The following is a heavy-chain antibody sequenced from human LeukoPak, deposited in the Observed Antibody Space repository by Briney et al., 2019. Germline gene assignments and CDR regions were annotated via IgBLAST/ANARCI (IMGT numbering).Heavy chain of an antibody. CDR3: ARGDFTIFGVVITLDY. Sequence: GASVKVSCKASGYTFTSYGITWVRQAPGQGLEWMGGIIPIFGTANYAQKFQGRVTITTDESTSTAYMELSSLRSEDTAVYYCARGDFTIFGVVITLDYWGQGTLVTVSS. D-gene: IGHD3-3*01. CDR2: IIPIFGTA. V-gene: IGHV1-69*05. CDR1: GYTFTSYG. J-gene: IGHJ4*02.